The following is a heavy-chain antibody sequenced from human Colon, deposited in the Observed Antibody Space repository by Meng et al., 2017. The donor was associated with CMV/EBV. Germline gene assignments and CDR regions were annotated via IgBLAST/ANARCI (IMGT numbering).Heavy chain of an antibody. V-gene: IGHV3-23*01. J-gene: IGHJ3*02. D-gene: IGHD1-20*01. CDR2: ISAGGEST. CDR3: ASGKPIITGGPWRDTFNM. CDR1: GFTFNNYA. Sequence: GESLKISCAASGFTFNNYAMNWVRLAPGEGLEWVGGISAGGESTYYVDSVKGRFTISRDNSKNALDLDMTSLRAEDTALYYCASGKPIITGGPWRDTFNMWGQGTMVTVSS.